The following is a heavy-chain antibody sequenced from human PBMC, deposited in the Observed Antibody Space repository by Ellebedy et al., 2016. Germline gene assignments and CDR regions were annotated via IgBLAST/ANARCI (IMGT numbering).Heavy chain of an antibody. CDR1: GYTFTSYG. D-gene: IGHD1-26*01. V-gene: IGHV1-18*01. J-gene: IGHJ4*02. CDR3: ARDQEGGSYGDCCGY. Sequence: ASVKVSXXASGYTFTSYGISWVRQAPGQGLEWMGWISAYNGNTNYAQKLQGRVTMTTDTSTSTAYMELRSLRSDDTAVYYCARDQEGGSYGDCCGYWGQGTLVTVSS. CDR2: ISAYNGNT.